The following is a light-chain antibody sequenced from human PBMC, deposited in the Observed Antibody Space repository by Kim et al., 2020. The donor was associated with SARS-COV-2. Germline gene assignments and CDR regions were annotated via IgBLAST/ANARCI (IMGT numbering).Light chain of an antibody. J-gene: IGKJ4*01. CDR3: QQRSNWPT. Sequence: SWSPRERATLSCRASQSVSSYLAWYQQKPGQAPRLLIYDASNRATGIPARFSGSGSGTDFTLTISSLEPEDFAVYYCQQRSNWPTFGGGTKVDIK. CDR2: DAS. CDR1: QSVSSY. V-gene: IGKV3-11*01.